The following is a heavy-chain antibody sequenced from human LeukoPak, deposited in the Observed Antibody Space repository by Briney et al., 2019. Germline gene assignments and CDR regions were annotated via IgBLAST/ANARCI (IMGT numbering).Heavy chain of an antibody. D-gene: IGHD3-16*01. Sequence: GASVKVSCKASGYTFTSYGISWVRQAPGQGLEWMGWISAYNGNTNYAQKLQGRVTMTTDTSTSTACMELRSLRPDDTAAYFCARDRALVTPSFAKFYYGMDVWGQGTTVTVS. J-gene: IGHJ6*02. V-gene: IGHV1-18*01. CDR2: ISAYNGNT. CDR1: GYTFTSYG. CDR3: ARDRALVTPSFAKFYYGMDV.